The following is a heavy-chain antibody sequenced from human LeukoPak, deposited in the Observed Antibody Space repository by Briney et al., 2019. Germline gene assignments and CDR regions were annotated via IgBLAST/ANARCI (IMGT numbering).Heavy chain of an antibody. CDR3: ARDPSRGDRDY. J-gene: IGHJ4*02. V-gene: IGHV3-9*01. D-gene: IGHD1-14*01. CDR1: GFTFDDYA. CDR2: ISWNSGSI. Sequence: GGSLRLSCAASGFTFDDYAMHWVRQAPGKGLEWVSGISWNSGSIGYADSVKGRFTISRDNAKNSLYLQMNSLRAEDTAVYYCARDPSRGDRDYWGQGTLVTVSS.